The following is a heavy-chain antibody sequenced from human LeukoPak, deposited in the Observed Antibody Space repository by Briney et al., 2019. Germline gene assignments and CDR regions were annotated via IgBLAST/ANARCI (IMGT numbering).Heavy chain of an antibody. J-gene: IGHJ4*02. D-gene: IGHD1-26*01. Sequence: GSSVKVSSKASGYTFTGYYMHWVRQAPGQELEWMERINPNSGGTNYAQKFQGRVTMTTDTSTSTAYMELRSLRSDDTAVYYCASSRWPRELPVRFDYWGQGTLVTVSS. CDR2: INPNSGGT. CDR1: GYTFTGYY. V-gene: IGHV1-2*06. CDR3: ASSRWPRELPVRFDY.